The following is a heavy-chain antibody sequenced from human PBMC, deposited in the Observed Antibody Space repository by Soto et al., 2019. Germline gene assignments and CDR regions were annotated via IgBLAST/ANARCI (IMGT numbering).Heavy chain of an antibody. CDR2: SSAYNGNR. CDR3: AIDGGVQARFDP. Sequence: QFQLVQSGAEVKKPGASVKVSCKASGYTFTSYGISWVRQAPGQGLEWMGWSSAYNGNRNYAQKHQGRVTMTTDTSTNKAYMELRSLRSAANAVYYCAIDGGVQARFDPWGQGTLVTVSS. CDR1: GYTFTSYG. J-gene: IGHJ5*02. V-gene: IGHV1-18*01. D-gene: IGHD2-8*02.